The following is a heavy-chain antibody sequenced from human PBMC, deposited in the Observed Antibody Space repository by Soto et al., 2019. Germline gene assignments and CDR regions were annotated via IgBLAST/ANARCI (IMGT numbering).Heavy chain of an antibody. V-gene: IGHV4-31*03. CDR1: GGSISSGGYY. D-gene: IGHD3-9*01. CDR2: IYYSGST. Sequence: QVQLQESGPGLVKPSQTLSLTCTVSGGSISSGGYYWTWIRQHPGKGLEWIGYIYYSGSTYYNPSLKSRLTIXXDXSXIHFSLKLSSVTAADTAVYYCANSRDILTGYYAFDIWGQGTMVTVSS. CDR3: ANSRDILTGYYAFDI. J-gene: IGHJ3*02.